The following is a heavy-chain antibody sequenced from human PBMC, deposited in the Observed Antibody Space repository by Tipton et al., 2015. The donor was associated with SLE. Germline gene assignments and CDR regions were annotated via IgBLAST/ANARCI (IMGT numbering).Heavy chain of an antibody. CDR1: GGSISSYY. CDR3: ARTRIAAAFFDY. Sequence: TLSLTCTVSGGSISSYYWSWIRQPPGKGPEWIGYIYYSGSTNYNPSLKSRVAISVDTSKNQFSLKLGSVTAADTAVYYCARTRIAAAFFDYWGQGTLVTVSS. V-gene: IGHV4-59*08. J-gene: IGHJ4*02. CDR2: IYYSGST. D-gene: IGHD6-13*01.